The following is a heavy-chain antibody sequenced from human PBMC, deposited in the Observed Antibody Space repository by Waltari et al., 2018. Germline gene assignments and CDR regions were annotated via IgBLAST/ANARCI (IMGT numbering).Heavy chain of an antibody. CDR2: IIPFFGSP. V-gene: IGHV1-69*06. CDR1: GGTFSTYG. Sequence: QVQLLQSGAEVKKPGSSVKLSCQASGGTFSTYGISWVRQAPCQRLEWMGKIIPFFGSPDYAENFQGRITITADKSTTTTYLELSSLRSDDTAVYYCARIPYYYDKAPLDSWGQGTLVTVSP. D-gene: IGHD3-22*01. CDR3: ARIPYYYDKAPLDS. J-gene: IGHJ4*02.